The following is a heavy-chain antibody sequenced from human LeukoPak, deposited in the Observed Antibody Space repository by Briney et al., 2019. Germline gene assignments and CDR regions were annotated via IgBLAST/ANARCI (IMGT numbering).Heavy chain of an antibody. CDR1: GYTFTSYG. J-gene: IGHJ4*02. Sequence: VASVKASCKASGYTFTSYGISWVRQTPGQGLEWMGWISAYNGNTNYAQKLQGRVTMTTDTSTSTAYMELRSLRSDDTAVYYCARVGYSYGTKYYFDYWGQGTLVTVSS. CDR2: ISAYNGNT. D-gene: IGHD5-18*01. V-gene: IGHV1-18*01. CDR3: ARVGYSYGTKYYFDY.